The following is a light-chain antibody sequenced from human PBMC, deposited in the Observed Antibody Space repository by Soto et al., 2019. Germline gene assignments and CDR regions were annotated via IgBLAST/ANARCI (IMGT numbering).Light chain of an antibody. Sequence: DIPITQSPSALSASVGDRVTITCRASQSISSYLNWYQQKPGKAPKLLIYAASSLQSGVPSRFSGSGSGTDFTLTISSLQPEDFATYYCQQSYSTLWTFGQGTKV. CDR3: QQSYSTLWT. CDR1: QSISSY. V-gene: IGKV1-39*01. CDR2: AAS. J-gene: IGKJ1*01.